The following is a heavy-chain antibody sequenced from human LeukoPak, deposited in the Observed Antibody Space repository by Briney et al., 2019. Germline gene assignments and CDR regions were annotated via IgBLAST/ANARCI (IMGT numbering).Heavy chain of an antibody. CDR3: AKDQTTSPFNWFDP. Sequence: GGSLRLSCAASGFTFSSYAMSWVRQAPGKGLEWVSATSGPGGSRDYADSVKGRFTISRDNSKNTLYLQMNSLRAEDTAVYYCAKDQTTSPFNWFDPWGQGTLVTVSS. CDR1: GFTFSSYA. J-gene: IGHJ5*02. V-gene: IGHV3-23*01. D-gene: IGHD4-11*01. CDR2: TSGPGGSR.